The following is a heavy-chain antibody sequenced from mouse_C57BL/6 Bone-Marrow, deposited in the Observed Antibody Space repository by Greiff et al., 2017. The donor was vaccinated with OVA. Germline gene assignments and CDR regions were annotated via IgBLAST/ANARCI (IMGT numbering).Heavy chain of an antibody. CDR1: GYTFTDYY. V-gene: IGHV1-26*01. J-gene: IGHJ4*01. Sequence: EVKLQQSGPELVKPGASVKISCKASGYTFTDYYMNWVKQSHGKSLEWIGDINPNNGGTSYNQKFKGKATLTVDKSSSTAYMELRSLTSEDSAVYYCARSPAYYGSSYLDYWGQGTSVTVSS. CDR2: INPNNGGT. D-gene: IGHD1-1*01. CDR3: ARSPAYYGSSYLDY.